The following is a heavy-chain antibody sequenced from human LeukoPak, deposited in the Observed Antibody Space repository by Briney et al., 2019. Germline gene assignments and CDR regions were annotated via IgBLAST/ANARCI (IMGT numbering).Heavy chain of an antibody. V-gene: IGHV3-74*01. D-gene: IGHD1-26*01. CDR2: INSDGSTT. J-gene: IGHJ4*02. Sequence: GGSLRLSCAASGFTFSSYWMHWVRQVPGKGLVWVSHINSDGSTTSYADSVKGRFTISRDNAKNTLYSQMNSLRAEDTAVYYCARSLGSGSGYWGQGILVTVSS. CDR1: GFTFSSYW. CDR3: ARSLGSGSGY.